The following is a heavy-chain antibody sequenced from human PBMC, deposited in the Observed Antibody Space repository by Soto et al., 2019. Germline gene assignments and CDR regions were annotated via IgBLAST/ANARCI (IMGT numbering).Heavy chain of an antibody. CDR2: ISGSGGST. CDR3: AKVPSYSSSWYVSRH. V-gene: IGHV3-23*01. D-gene: IGHD6-13*01. Sequence: EVQLLEAGGGWVQPGGSLRLSCAASGFTFSSYAMSWVRQAPGKGLEWGSAISGSGGSTYYADSVKGRCTISRDKSKNTMYLQMNSLSAEDTAVYYCAKVPSYSSSWYVSRHWGKGTLVTVSS. J-gene: IGHJ4*02. CDR1: GFTFSSYA.